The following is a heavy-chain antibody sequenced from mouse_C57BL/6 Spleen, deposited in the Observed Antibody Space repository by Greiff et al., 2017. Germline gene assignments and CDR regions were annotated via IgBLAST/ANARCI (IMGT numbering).Heavy chain of an antibody. J-gene: IGHJ4*01. D-gene: IGHD1-1*01. Sequence: VQLQQPGAELVKPGASVKLSCKASGYTFTSYWMHWVKQRPGQGLEWIGLIHPNSGSTDYNEKFKSKATLTVDKSSSTAYMQLSSLTSEDSAVYYCAKDGSSQCYYAMDYWGQGTSVTVSS. CDR3: AKDGSSQCYYAMDY. CDR1: GYTFTSYW. V-gene: IGHV1-64*01. CDR2: IHPNSGST.